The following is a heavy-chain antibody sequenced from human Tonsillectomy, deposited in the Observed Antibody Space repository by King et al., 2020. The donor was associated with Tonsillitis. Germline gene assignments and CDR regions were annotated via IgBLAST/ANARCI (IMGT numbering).Heavy chain of an antibody. Sequence: VQLQESGPGLVKPSETLSLTCTVSGATITDYYWTWIRQPPGRGLEWIGHIHYSGGIDYNPSLKSRLTISVEPSSNKFSLKLRSGTASDTAVYFCATMGADPYYYFGMDVWGQGTTVTVSS. CDR3: ATMGADPYYYFGMDV. CDR2: IHYSGGI. D-gene: IGHD4/OR15-4a*01. J-gene: IGHJ6*02. V-gene: IGHV4-59*08. CDR1: GATITDYY.